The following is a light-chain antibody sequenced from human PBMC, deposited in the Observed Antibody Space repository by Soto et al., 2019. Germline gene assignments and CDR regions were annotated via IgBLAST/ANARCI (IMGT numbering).Light chain of an antibody. CDR3: QQYNNWPFS. J-gene: IGKJ5*01. CDR1: QCVTTN. Sequence: ETVLTQSPVTLSLSPGERATLTCRAGQCVTTNFAWYQQKSGQSPRLLIYDVSIRATGVPARFSATGSETDFTLTISGLQSGDSAVYFCQQYNNWPFSFGQGTRLEIK. CDR2: DVS. V-gene: IGKV3-15*01.